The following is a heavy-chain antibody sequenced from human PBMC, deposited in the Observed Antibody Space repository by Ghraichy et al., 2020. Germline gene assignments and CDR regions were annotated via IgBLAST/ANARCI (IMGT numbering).Heavy chain of an antibody. CDR2: IIDVGDTT. J-gene: IGHJ2*01. CDR1: GFTFSAYA. Sequence: GGSLRLSCAASGFTFSAYAMNWVRQAPGKGLEWVSAIIDVGDTTHYADSVKGRFSISRDNSRNTLFLRLNNLRAEDTAMYYCAKAGCGYPGYFDLWGRGTLVTVSS. V-gene: IGHV3-23*01. D-gene: IGHD3-22*01. CDR3: AKAGCGYPGYFDL.